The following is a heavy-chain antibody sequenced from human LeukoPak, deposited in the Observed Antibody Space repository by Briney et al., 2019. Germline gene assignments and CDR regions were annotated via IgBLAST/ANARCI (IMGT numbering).Heavy chain of an antibody. D-gene: IGHD6-19*01. CDR2: IYYSGST. V-gene: IGHV4-39*01. J-gene: IGHJ6*02. CDR3: ASSVAVSPSGYYGMDV. CDR1: GGSISSSNYH. Sequence: SETLSLTCSVSGGSISSSNYHWGRIRPPPGKGLEWIGSIYYSGSTYHNPSLKSRLTLSVDISKNQSSLKLSSVTAADTAVYYCASSVAVSPSGYYGMDVWGQGTTVTVSS.